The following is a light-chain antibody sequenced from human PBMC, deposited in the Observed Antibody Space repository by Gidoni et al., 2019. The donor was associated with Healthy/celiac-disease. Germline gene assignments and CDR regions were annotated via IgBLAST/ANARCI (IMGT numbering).Light chain of an antibody. V-gene: IGKV1-5*03. CDR2: KAS. CDR1: KSISSW. CDR3: QQYNSYLYT. J-gene: IGKJ2*01. Sequence: DIQMTQSPSTLSASVGDRVTITCRASKSISSWLAWYQQKPGKAPKLLIYKASSLESGVPSRFSGSGSGTEFTLTLSSLQPYDFATYYCQQYNSYLYTFGQGTKLEIK.